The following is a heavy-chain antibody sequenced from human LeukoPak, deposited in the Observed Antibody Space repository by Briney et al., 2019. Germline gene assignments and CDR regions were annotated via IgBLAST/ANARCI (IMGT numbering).Heavy chain of an antibody. D-gene: IGHD5-12*01. Sequence: SETLSLTCAVSGYSISSGYYWGWIRPPPGKGLEWIGSIYHSGSTYYNPSLKSRVTISVDTSKNQFSLKLSSVTAADTAVYDCARHRSIVATITDYWGQGTLVTVSS. CDR3: ARHRSIVATITDY. V-gene: IGHV4-38-2*01. CDR1: GYSISSGYY. J-gene: IGHJ4*02. CDR2: IYHSGST.